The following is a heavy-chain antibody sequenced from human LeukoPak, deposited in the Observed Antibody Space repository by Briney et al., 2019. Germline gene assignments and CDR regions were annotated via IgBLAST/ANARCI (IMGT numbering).Heavy chain of an antibody. CDR1: GFTFSNAW. D-gene: IGHD3-10*01. J-gene: IGHJ3*02. CDR2: IKSKTDGGTT. Sequence: GGSLRLSCTASGFTFSNAWMSWVRQAPGKGLEWVGRIKSKTDGGTTDYAAPVKGRFTISRDDSKNTLYLQMNSLKTEDTAVYYCIRLWFGEFIWSQGTMVSVSS. V-gene: IGHV3-15*01. CDR3: IRLWFGEFI.